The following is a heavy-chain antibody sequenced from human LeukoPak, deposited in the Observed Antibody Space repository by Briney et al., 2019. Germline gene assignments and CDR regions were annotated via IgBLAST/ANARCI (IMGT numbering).Heavy chain of an antibody. D-gene: IGHD2-2*01. CDR2: ISAYNGNT. Sequence: ASVKVSCKASGYTFTSYGISWVRQAPGQGLEWMGWISAYNGNTNYAQKLQGRVTMTTDTSTSTAYMELRSLRSDDTAVYYCARGVVPAANWGSYYYYYYMDVWGKGTTVTVSS. CDR3: ARGVVPAANWGSYYYYYYMDV. CDR1: GYTFTSYG. J-gene: IGHJ6*03. V-gene: IGHV1-18*01.